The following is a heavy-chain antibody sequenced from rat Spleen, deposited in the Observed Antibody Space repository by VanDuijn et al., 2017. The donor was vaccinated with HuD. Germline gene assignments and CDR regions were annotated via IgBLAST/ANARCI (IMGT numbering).Heavy chain of an antibody. D-gene: IGHD1-9*01. Sequence: QVQLKESGPGLVQPSQTLSLTCTVSGFSLTSYHVSWVRQPPGKGLEWMGVIWTGGSTAYNSLLNTRLSISRDTSKSQVFLKRNSLQTEDTHTDYRARDRCILTMDIRGLDYWGQGVMVTVSS. CDR3: ARDRCILTMDIRGLDY. CDR1: GFSLTSYH. J-gene: IGHJ2*01. V-gene: IGHV2-43*01. CDR2: IWTGGST.